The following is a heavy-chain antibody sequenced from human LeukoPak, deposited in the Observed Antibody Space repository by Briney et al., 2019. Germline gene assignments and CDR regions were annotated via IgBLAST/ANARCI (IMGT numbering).Heavy chain of an antibody. CDR3: ARDSDYDFWSGYPNWFDP. CDR1: GFTFSSYS. D-gene: IGHD3-3*01. CDR2: ISSSSYI. V-gene: IGHV3-21*01. Sequence: GGSLRLSCAASGFTFSSYSMNWVRQAPGKGLEWVSSISSSSYIYYADSVKGRFTISRDNAKNSLYLQMNSLRAEDTAVYYCARDSDYDFWSGYPNWFDPWGQGTLVTVSS. J-gene: IGHJ5*02.